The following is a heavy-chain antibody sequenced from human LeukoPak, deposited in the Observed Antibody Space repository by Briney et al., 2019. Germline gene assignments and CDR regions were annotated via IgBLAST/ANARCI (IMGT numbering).Heavy chain of an antibody. CDR1: GFTFSSYG. J-gene: IGHJ4*02. CDR2: ISYDGSNK. V-gene: IGHV3-30*18. D-gene: IGHD3-22*01. CDR3: AKHYDSSGLGY. Sequence: GRSLRLSCAASGFTFSSYGMHWVRQAPGKGLEWVAVISYDGSNKYYADSVKGRFTISRDNSKNTLYLQMNSLRAEDTAVYYCAKHYDSSGLGYWGQGTLVTVSS.